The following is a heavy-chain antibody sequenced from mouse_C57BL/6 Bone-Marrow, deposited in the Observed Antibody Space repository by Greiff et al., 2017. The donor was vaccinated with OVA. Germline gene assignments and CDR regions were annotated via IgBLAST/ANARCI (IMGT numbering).Heavy chain of an antibody. J-gene: IGHJ2*01. CDR1: GYTFTDYY. CDR3: AREGWDALDY. Sequence: EVQLQQSGPELVKPGASVKISCKASGYTFTDYYMNWVKQSHGKSLEWIGDINPNNGGTSYNQKFKGKATLTVDKSSSTAYMELRSLTSEDSAVYYCAREGWDALDYWGQGTTLTVSS. V-gene: IGHV1-26*01. CDR2: INPNNGGT. D-gene: IGHD3-3*01.